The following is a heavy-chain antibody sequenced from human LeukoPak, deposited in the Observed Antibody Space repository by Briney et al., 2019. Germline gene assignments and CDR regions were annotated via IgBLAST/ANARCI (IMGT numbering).Heavy chain of an antibody. D-gene: IGHD6-13*01. CDR3: ARLAAAGSYYFDS. CDR2: INANGNTM. Sequence: SGGSLRLSCAASGFTFSNYELIWLRQAPGKGLEWVSYINANGNTMYYADSVRGRFTISRDNTHNSLYLQLNSLRAEDTAVYYCARLAAAGSYYFDSWGQGTLVTVSS. J-gene: IGHJ4*02. V-gene: IGHV3-48*03. CDR1: GFTFSNYE.